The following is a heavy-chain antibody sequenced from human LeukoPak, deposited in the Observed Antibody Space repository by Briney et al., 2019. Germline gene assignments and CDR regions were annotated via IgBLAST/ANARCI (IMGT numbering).Heavy chain of an antibody. CDR1: GGSISSGSYY. CDR2: IYTSGST. V-gene: IGHV4-61*02. J-gene: IGHJ4*02. D-gene: IGHD4-17*01. Sequence: SETLSLTCTVSGGSISSGSYYWSWIRQPAGKGLEWIGRIYTSGSTNYNPSLKSRVTISVDTSKNQFSLKLSSVTAADTAVYYCARDASMTTVTTGLDYWGQGTLVTVSS. CDR3: ARDASMTTVTTGLDY.